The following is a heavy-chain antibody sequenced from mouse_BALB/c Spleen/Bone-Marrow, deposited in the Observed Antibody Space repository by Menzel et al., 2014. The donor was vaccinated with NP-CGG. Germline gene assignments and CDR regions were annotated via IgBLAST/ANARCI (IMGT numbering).Heavy chain of an antibody. Sequence: DLVKPGASVKLSCKASGYTSTSYWINWIKQRPGQGLEWIGRIAPGSGDTYYNEIFKGKATLTVDTSSSTAHIQLSSLSSEDSAVYFCARSEVRRAGYYFDYWGQGTTLTVSS. CDR1: GYTSTSYW. D-gene: IGHD2-14*01. CDR3: ARSEVRRAGYYFDY. J-gene: IGHJ2*01. V-gene: IGHV1S41*01. CDR2: IAPGSGDT.